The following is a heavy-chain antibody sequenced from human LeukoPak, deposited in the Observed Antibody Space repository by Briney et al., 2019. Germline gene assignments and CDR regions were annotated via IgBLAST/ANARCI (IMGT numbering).Heavy chain of an antibody. J-gene: IGHJ3*02. CDR3: ARDEVVVAAGGAFDI. CDR2: IKQDGSEK. D-gene: IGHD2-15*01. CDR1: GFTFSSYW. Sequence: GGSLRLSCAASGFTFSSYWMSWVRQAPGKGLEWVANIKQDGSEKYYVDSVKGRFTISRDNAKNSLYLQMNSLRAEDTAVYYCARDEVVVAAGGAFDIWGQGTMVTVSS. V-gene: IGHV3-7*01.